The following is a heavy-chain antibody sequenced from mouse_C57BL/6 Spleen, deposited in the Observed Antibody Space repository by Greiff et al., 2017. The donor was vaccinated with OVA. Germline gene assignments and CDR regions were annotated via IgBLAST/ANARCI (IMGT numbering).Heavy chain of an antibody. Sequence: QVQLQQPGAELVKPGASVKLSCKASGYTFPSYWLHWVKQRHGRGLEWVGRIDPNSGGTKYNEKFKSKATLTVDKPSSTAYMQLSSLTSEDSAVYYCVYSNSLYYAMDCWGQGTSVTVSS. CDR3: VYSNSLYYAMDC. V-gene: IGHV1-72*01. J-gene: IGHJ4*01. CDR1: GYTFPSYW. CDR2: IDPNSGGT. D-gene: IGHD2-5*01.